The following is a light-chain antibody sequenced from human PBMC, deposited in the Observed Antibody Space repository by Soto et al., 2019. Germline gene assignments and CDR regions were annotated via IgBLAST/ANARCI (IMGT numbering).Light chain of an antibody. CDR3: QRYNNWPPIT. Sequence: IVMTQSPATLSVSPGERATLSCRASQSVSFNLAWYQQKPGQAPRLLIYDASTRATGIPARFSGSGSGTEFTLTISSLQSEDFAVYYCQRYNNWPPITFGQGTRLEIK. V-gene: IGKV3-15*01. J-gene: IGKJ5*01. CDR1: QSVSFN. CDR2: DAS.